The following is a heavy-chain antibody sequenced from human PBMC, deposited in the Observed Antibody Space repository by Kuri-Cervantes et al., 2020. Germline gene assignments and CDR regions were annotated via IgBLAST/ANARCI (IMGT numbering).Heavy chain of an antibody. V-gene: IGHV3-30*18. J-gene: IGHJ5*02. CDR1: GFTFSRFG. D-gene: IGHD5-12*01. Sequence: LSLTCAASGFTFSRFGMHWVRQAPGKGLEWVTVTSNDGGDKYYADSVKGRFTISRDNSKNTLYLQMSSLRAEDTAVYYCAKQFILATYEFDPWGQGTLVTVSS. CDR2: TSNDGGDK. CDR3: AKQFILATYEFDP.